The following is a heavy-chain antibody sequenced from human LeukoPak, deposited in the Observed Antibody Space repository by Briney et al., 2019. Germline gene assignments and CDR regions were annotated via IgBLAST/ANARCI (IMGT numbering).Heavy chain of an antibody. CDR1: GYSFTSYW. Sequence: GESLKISCKGSGYSFTSYWIGWVRQMPGKGLEWMGIIYPGDSDTRYSPSFQGQVTISVDKSISTAYLHWSSLKATDSAMYYCARRSIKPTGTARWDFDPWGQGTLVTVSS. CDR3: ARRSIKPTGTARWDFDP. D-gene: IGHD1-1*01. CDR2: IYPGDSDT. V-gene: IGHV5-51*01. J-gene: IGHJ5*02.